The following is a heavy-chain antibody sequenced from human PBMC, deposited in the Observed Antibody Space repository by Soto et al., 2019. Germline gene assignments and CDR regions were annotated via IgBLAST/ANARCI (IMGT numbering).Heavy chain of an antibody. V-gene: IGHV2-5*02. Sequence: SGPTLVNPTQTLTLTCTFSGFSLSTSGVGVGWIRQPPGKALEWLALIYWDDDKRYSPSLKGRFTISRDNAKNSLYLQMSSLRDEDTAVYYCASLHQGMVRGVTSQWGQGTLVTVSS. D-gene: IGHD3-10*01. CDR3: ASLHQGMVRGVTSQ. CDR2: IYWDDDK. CDR1: GFSLSTSGVG. J-gene: IGHJ4*02.